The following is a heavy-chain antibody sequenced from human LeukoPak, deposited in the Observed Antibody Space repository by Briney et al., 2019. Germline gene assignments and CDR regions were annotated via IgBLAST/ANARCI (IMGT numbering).Heavy chain of an antibody. Sequence: ASVKVSCKASGYTFTGYYMHGVRQAPGQGLEWMGRINPNSGGTNYAQKFQGRVTMTRDTSISTAYMELSRLRSDDTAVYYCASYYYDSSGYFLGDAFDIWGQGTMVTVSS. CDR2: INPNSGGT. CDR3: ASYYYDSSGYFLGDAFDI. V-gene: IGHV1-2*06. CDR1: GYTFTGYY. J-gene: IGHJ3*02. D-gene: IGHD3-22*01.